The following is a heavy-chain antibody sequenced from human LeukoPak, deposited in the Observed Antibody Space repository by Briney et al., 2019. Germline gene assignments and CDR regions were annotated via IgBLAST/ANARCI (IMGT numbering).Heavy chain of an antibody. Sequence: GGCLRLSCAASGFTFSDYYMSWIRQAPGKGLEWVSYISSSGSTIYYADSVKGRFTISRDNAKNSLYLQMNSLRAEDTAVYYCARDGDIVVVPAAMGVGYWGQGTLVTVSS. CDR1: GFTFSDYY. CDR2: ISSSGSTI. CDR3: ARDGDIVVVPAAMGVGY. V-gene: IGHV3-11*01. J-gene: IGHJ4*02. D-gene: IGHD2-2*01.